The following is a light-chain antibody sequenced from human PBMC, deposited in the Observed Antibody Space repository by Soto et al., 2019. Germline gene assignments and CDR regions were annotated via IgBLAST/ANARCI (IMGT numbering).Light chain of an antibody. Sequence: EIVLTQSPCTLSLSTGERATLSCRASQSVSSNQLAWYQQKPGQAPRLLIYDASRRATGIPDRFSGSGAETDFSLTISTLEPEDFAVYYCQQYGNSQGSFGPGTKVDIK. V-gene: IGKV3-20*01. CDR3: QQYGNSQGS. J-gene: IGKJ3*01. CDR2: DAS. CDR1: QSVSSNQ.